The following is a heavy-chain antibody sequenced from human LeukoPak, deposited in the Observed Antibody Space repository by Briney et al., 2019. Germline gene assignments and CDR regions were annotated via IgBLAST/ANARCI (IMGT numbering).Heavy chain of an antibody. J-gene: IGHJ4*02. CDR3: AGPGNFYYDS. V-gene: IGHV1-18*01. CDR1: GYPRWTYA. Sequence: ASVTISCKASGYPRWTYAITWVRQAPGQGLEWMGWISTSNGHADYAHKFQDRVTMTTDSSTNTAYMELQSLRSDDTAVYYCAGPGNFYYDSWGRGTLVTVSS. CDR2: ISTSNGHA. D-gene: IGHD1-1*01.